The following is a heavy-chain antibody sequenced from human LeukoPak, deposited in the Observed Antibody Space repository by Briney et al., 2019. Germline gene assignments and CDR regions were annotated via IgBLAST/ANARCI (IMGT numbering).Heavy chain of an antibody. CDR2: ISSSSSYI. Sequence: GGFLRLSCAASGFTFSSYSMNWVRQAPGKGLEWVSSISSSSSYIYYADSVKGRFTISRDNAKNSLYLQMNSLRAEDTAVYYCARDPLRFGIRFPDDYWGQGTLVTVSS. J-gene: IGHJ4*02. CDR3: ARDPLRFGIRFPDDY. CDR1: GFTFSSYS. D-gene: IGHD3-3*01. V-gene: IGHV3-21*01.